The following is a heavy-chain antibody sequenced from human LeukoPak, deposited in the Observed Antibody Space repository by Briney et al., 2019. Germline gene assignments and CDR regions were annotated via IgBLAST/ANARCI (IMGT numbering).Heavy chain of an antibody. CDR3: AKGPASSWGVIDY. Sequence: GGSLRLSCAASGFTFSNYNMNWVRQAPGKSLEWVSGISWNSGSIGYADSVKGRFTISRDNAKNSLYLQMNSLRAEDTALYYCAKGPASSWGVIDYWGQGTLVTVSS. CDR2: ISWNSGSI. V-gene: IGHV3-9*01. J-gene: IGHJ4*02. CDR1: GFTFSNYN. D-gene: IGHD6-13*01.